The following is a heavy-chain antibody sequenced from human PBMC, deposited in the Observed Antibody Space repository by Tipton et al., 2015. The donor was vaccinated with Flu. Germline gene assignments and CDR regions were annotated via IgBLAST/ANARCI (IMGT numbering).Heavy chain of an antibody. Sequence: TLSLTCTVSGGSITSGSYYWTWIRQPPGKGLEWIGNLYYTGSTYYSPSLKSRVTISSVDTSKNQFSLKLSSVTAADTAVYYCARDDSGFNDYWGPGTLVTVSS. CDR1: GGSITSGSYY. J-gene: IGHJ4*02. D-gene: IGHD3-22*01. V-gene: IGHV4-31*03. CDR2: LYYTGST. CDR3: ARDDSGFNDY.